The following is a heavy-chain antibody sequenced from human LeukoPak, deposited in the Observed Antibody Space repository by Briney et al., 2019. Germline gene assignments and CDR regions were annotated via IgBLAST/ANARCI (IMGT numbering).Heavy chain of an antibody. CDR3: VRHGDTDSCLAN. J-gene: IGHJ4*02. V-gene: IGHV3-23*01. D-gene: IGHD2-2*01. CDR1: GFTFDSYA. CDR2: IAAGGGGI. Sequence: GGSLRLSCAASGFTFDSYALTWVRQAPGKGLEWVSVIAAGGGGIQYADSVKGRFIISRDNSKNTLYLQMNNLRAEDTAVYYCVRHGDTDSCLANWGQGTLVTVSS.